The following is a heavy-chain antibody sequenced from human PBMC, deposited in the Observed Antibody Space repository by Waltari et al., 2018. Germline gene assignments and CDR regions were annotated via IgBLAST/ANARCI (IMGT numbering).Heavy chain of an antibody. D-gene: IGHD3-10*01. CDR2: IYYSGST. V-gene: IGHV4-59*01. Sequence: QVQLQESGPGLVKPSETLSLTCTVSGGSISSYYWSWIRQPPGKGLEWIGYIYYSGSTTYNPSLKSRVTISVDTSKNQFSLKLSSVTAADTAVYYCARGSITMVRGVIIWGQGTLVTVSS. CDR1: GGSISSYY. J-gene: IGHJ4*02. CDR3: ARGSITMVRGVII.